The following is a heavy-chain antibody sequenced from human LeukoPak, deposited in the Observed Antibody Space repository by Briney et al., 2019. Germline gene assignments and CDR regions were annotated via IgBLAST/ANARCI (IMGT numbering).Heavy chain of an antibody. CDR1: GYTFTTYE. V-gene: IGHV1-8*01. Sequence: ASVKVSCKASGYTFTTYEIHWVRQATGQGLEWMGWMNPNSGNTGYAQKFHGRVIITRNASINTAYMELSSLRSDDTAVYYCARGASRSFDYWGQGTLVTVSS. J-gene: IGHJ4*02. CDR3: ARGASRSFDY. CDR2: MNPNSGNT.